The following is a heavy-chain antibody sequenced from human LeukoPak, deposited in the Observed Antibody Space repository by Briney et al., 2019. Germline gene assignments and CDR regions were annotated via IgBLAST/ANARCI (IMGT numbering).Heavy chain of an antibody. D-gene: IGHD3-16*01. CDR1: GYTFTGYY. V-gene: IGHV1-2*06. CDR2: INPNSGGT. CDR3: ARVWGGWRPFAY. J-gene: IGHJ4*02. Sequence: ASVKVSCKASGYTFTGYYMHWVRQAPGQGLEWMGRINPNSGGTNYAQKFQGRVTMTRDTSISTAYMELSRLRSDDTAVYYCARVWGGWRPFAYWGQGTLVTVSP.